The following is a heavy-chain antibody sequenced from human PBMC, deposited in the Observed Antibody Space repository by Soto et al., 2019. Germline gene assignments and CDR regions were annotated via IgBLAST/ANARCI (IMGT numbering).Heavy chain of an antibody. Sequence: QMQLLESGGGVVQPGKALRLSCAASGFAFNSHSMHWVRQAPGKGLEWLALMTSDGSSKFYADSVKGRCTISRDNSKNTLYLGMNSLRSEDTAVYYCARDRVIRYTGYELDLWGQGTLVTVSS. D-gene: IGHD3-9*01. J-gene: IGHJ5*02. V-gene: IGHV3-30-3*01. CDR1: GFAFNSHS. CDR2: MTSDGSSK. CDR3: ARDRVIRYTGYELDL.